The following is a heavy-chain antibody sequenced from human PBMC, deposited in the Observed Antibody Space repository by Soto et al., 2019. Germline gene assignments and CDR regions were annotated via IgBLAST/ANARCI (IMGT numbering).Heavy chain of an antibody. CDR2: ISGSGGST. J-gene: IGHJ6*02. CDR3: ARVAGTYYYYGLDV. CDR1: GFTFISYA. Sequence: PGGSLRLSCAASGFTFISYAMSWVRQAPGRRLEWVSAISGSGGSTYYADSVKGRFTISRDNSKNTLYLQMNSLRAEDTAVYYCARVAGTYYYYGLDVWGQGTTVTVSS. D-gene: IGHD6-19*01. V-gene: IGHV3-23*01.